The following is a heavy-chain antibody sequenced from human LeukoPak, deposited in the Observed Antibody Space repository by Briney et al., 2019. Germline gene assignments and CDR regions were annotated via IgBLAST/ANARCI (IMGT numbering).Heavy chain of an antibody. CDR3: AREFRGYYDNSPLDY. Sequence: SVKVSCKASGGTFSSYAISWVRQAPGQGLEWMGRIIPILDITDYAQKFQGRVTITADKSTTTAYMELSSLRSEDTAVYYCAREFRGYYDNSPLDYWGQETLVTVSS. J-gene: IGHJ4*02. D-gene: IGHD3-22*01. CDR2: IIPILDIT. V-gene: IGHV1-69*04. CDR1: GGTFSSYA.